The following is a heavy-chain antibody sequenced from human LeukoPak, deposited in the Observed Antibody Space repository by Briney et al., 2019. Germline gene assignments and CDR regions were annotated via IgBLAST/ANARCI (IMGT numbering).Heavy chain of an antibody. V-gene: IGHV1-69*05. CDR2: IIPIFGTA. Sequence: VASVKVSCKASGGTFSSYAISWVRQAPGQGLEWMGGIIPIFGTANYAQKFQGRVTITTDESTSTAYMELSSLRSEDTAVYYCARDRGGYDFWSGQFSSRHNWFDPWGQGTLVTVSS. J-gene: IGHJ5*02. D-gene: IGHD3-3*01. CDR3: ARDRGGYDFWSGQFSSRHNWFDP. CDR1: GGTFSSYA.